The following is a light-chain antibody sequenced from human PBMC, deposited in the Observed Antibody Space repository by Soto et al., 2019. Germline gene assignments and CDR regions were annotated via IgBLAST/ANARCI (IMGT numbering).Light chain of an antibody. V-gene: IGLV2-8*01. CDR3: SSYAGINILYV. J-gene: IGLJ1*01. CDR1: SSDVGGYDC. CDR2: EVS. Sequence: QSVLTQPPSASGSPGQSVTISCTGTSSDVGGYDCVSWYQQHPGKAPKLMMYEVSKRPSGVPDRFSGSKSGNTASLTVSGLQPEDEADYYCSSYAGINILYVFGTGTKV.